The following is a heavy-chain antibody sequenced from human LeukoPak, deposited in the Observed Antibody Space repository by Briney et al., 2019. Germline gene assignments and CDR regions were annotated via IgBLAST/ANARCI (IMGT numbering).Heavy chain of an antibody. CDR2: IRYDGSNK. V-gene: IGHV3-30*02. CDR3: AKASHQLPEGNAFDI. Sequence: PGGSLRLSCAASGFTFSSHGMHWVRQAPGKGLEWVAFIRYDGSNKYYADSVKGRFTISRDNSKNTLYLQMNSLRAEDTAVYYCAKASHQLPEGNAFDIWGQGTMVTVSS. J-gene: IGHJ3*02. D-gene: IGHD2-2*01. CDR1: GFTFSSHG.